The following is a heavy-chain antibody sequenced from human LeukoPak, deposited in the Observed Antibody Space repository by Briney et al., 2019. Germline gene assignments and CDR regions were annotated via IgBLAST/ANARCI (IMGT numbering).Heavy chain of an antibody. Sequence: GGSLRLSCVASGLIFSNYAMTWVRQAPGKGLKWVSTISGSGDSTYYADPVRGRFTISRDNSKNTLFLQMNTLGAEDTAIYHCAKRFRGKQLWNDYFDPWGQGTLVTVSS. J-gene: IGHJ5*02. CDR3: AKRFRGKQLWNDYFDP. CDR1: GLIFSNYA. V-gene: IGHV3-23*01. D-gene: IGHD5-18*01. CDR2: ISGSGDST.